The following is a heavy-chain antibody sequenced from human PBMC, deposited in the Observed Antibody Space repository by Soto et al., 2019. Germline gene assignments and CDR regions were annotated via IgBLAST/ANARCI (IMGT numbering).Heavy chain of an antibody. CDR3: TKANRYCSGANCFTYDY. Sequence: GGSLRLSCTASGFTFSNYAMSWVRQAPGKGLEWVSTFSSGGGGTYYADSVRGRFTISRDNSKNTLSLQMNSLRAEDTAVYYCTKANRYCSGANCFTYDYWGLGTLVTVSS. CDR2: FSSGGGGT. V-gene: IGHV3-23*01. J-gene: IGHJ4*02. CDR1: GFTFSNYA. D-gene: IGHD2-15*01.